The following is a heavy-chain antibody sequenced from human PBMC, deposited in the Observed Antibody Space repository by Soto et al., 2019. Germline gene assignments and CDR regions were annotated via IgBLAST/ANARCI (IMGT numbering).Heavy chain of an antibody. CDR3: ARGLVYAGERHYWFDP. Sequence: QVQLVQSRAEVKKPGSSVKVSCKASGGTFSSYAISWVRQAPGQGLEWMGGIIPIFGTANYAQKFQGRVTITADESTSTAYMELSSLRSEDTDVYYCARGLVYAGERHYWFDPWGQGTLVTVSS. J-gene: IGHJ5*02. CDR2: IIPIFGTA. D-gene: IGHD2-8*01. V-gene: IGHV1-69*12. CDR1: GGTFSSYA.